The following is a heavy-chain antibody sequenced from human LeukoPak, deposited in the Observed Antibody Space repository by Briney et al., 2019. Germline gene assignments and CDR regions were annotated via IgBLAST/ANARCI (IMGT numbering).Heavy chain of an antibody. Sequence: PSETLSFTCAVYGGSFSGYYWSWIRQPPGKGLEWIGEINHSGSTNYNPSLKSRVTISVDTSKNQFSLKVTSVTAADTAIYYCAKFATVTVPNWLDFWGQGILVTVSS. D-gene: IGHD4-11*01. V-gene: IGHV4-34*01. J-gene: IGHJ5*01. CDR1: GGSFSGYY. CDR2: INHSGST. CDR3: AKFATVTVPNWLDF.